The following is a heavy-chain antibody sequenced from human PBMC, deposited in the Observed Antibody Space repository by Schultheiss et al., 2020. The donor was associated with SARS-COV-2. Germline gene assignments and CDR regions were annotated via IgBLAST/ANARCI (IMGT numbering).Heavy chain of an antibody. CDR2: ISDSDNNK. CDR3: ARDRQIGTPPYGMDV. CDR1: GFIFNNYQ. Sequence: GGSLRLSCATSGFIFNNYQMNWVRQAPGKGLEWVSYISDSDNNKYYADFVKGRFTISRDNTNNVLFLQMNSLRAEDTAVYYCARDRQIGTPPYGMDVWGQGTTVTVSS. J-gene: IGHJ6*02. V-gene: IGHV3-48*03.